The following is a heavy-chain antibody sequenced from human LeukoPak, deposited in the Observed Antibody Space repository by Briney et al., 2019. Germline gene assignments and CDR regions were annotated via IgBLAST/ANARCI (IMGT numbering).Heavy chain of an antibody. Sequence: PSETLSLTCTVSGDSISTYYWSWIRQPPGKGLEWIGYIYYSGSTNYNPSLRSRVTISVDTSKNQFSLKLSSVTAADTAVYYCARHMPGDGNDYAFDIWGQGTMVTVSS. CDR2: IYYSGST. CDR1: GDSISTYY. J-gene: IGHJ3*02. V-gene: IGHV4-59*08. D-gene: IGHD1-1*01. CDR3: ARHMPGDGNDYAFDI.